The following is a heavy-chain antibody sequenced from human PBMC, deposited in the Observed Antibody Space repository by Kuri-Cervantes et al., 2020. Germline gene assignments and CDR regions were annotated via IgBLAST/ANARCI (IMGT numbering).Heavy chain of an antibody. Sequence: ESLKISCTVSGGSISSSSYYWGWIRQPPGKGLEWIGSIYYSGSTYYNPSLKSRVTISVDTSKNQFSLKLTAVTAADTAVYYCARGLVYYYMDVWGKGTTVTVSS. J-gene: IGHJ6*03. V-gene: IGHV4-39*07. D-gene: IGHD2-21*01. CDR1: GGSISSSSYY. CDR2: IYYSGST. CDR3: ARGLVYYYMDV.